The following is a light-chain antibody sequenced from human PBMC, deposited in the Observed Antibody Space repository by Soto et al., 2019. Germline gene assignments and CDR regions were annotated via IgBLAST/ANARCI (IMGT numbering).Light chain of an antibody. CDR1: SGDIGDYIY. J-gene: IGLJ1*01. CDR2: EVS. CDR3: FSYRISSYV. Sequence: QSALTQPASVSGSPGQSITISCTGTSGDIGDYIYVSWYQHHPGKAPKLMIYEVSNRPSGVSDRFSGSKSGNTASLTISGLQAEDEADYYCFSYRISSYVFGTGTKLTVL. V-gene: IGLV2-14*01.